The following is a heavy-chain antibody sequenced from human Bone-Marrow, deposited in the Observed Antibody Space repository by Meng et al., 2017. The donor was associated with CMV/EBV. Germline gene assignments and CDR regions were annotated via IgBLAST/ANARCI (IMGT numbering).Heavy chain of an antibody. D-gene: IGHD6-19*01. J-gene: IGHJ4*02. V-gene: IGHV1-46*01. CDR1: GYTFTGYY. CDR3: ARDRQWLVRASEIDY. CDR2: INPSGGST. Sequence: ASVKVSCKTSGYTFTGYYMHWVRQAPGQGLEWMGIINPSGGSTSYAQKFQGRVTMTRDTSTSTVYMELSSLRSEDTAVYYCARDRQWLVRASEIDYWGQGTLVAASS.